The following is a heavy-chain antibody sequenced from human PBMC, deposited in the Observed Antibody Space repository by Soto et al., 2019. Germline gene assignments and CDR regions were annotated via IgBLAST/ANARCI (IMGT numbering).Heavy chain of an antibody. D-gene: IGHD2-21*02. CDR3: VGSLYCSNDICWSYCGVNCCPPTCFDF. CDR1: GFTFYSYG. J-gene: IGHJ5*01. Sequence: GGSLRLSCAASGFTFYSYGMSWVRQAPGKGLEWVSYISSSGRYIYYADSVRGRFTISRDNAKDSLILQMSSLRAEDTAGYYCVGSLYCSNDICWSYCGVNCCPPTCFDFWGQGTLVTVSS. V-gene: IGHV3-21*05. CDR2: ISSSGRYI.